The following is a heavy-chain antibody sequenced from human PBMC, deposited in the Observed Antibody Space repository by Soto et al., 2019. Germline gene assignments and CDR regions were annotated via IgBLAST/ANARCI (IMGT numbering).Heavy chain of an antibody. CDR2: IIPIFGTA. V-gene: IGHV1-69*12. CDR3: ARGGDFRDGYNFGNFDY. Sequence: QVQLVQSGAEVKKPGSSVKVSCKASGGTFSSYAISWVRQAPGQGLEWMGGIIPIFGTANYAQKFQGRVTITADESTSTAYMELSSLRSEDTDVYYCARGGDFRDGYNFGNFDYWGQGTLLTASS. CDR1: GGTFSSYA. D-gene: IGHD5-12*01. J-gene: IGHJ4*02.